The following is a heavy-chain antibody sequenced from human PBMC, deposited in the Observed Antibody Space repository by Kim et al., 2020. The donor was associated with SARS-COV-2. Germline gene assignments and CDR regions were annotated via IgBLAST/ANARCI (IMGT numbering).Heavy chain of an antibody. CDR3: ARYPDRGGWSSFEY. V-gene: IGHV3-74*01. J-gene: IGHJ4*02. CDR1: GFTLSSYW. CDR2: ISSDGRST. D-gene: IGHD6-19*01. Sequence: GGSLRLSCAASGFTLSSYWMHWVRQAPGKGLVWVSRISSDGRSTSYADSVKGRFTISRDNAKNTLYLQMNSLRAEDTAVYYCARYPDRGGWSSFEYWGQAALVTVSP.